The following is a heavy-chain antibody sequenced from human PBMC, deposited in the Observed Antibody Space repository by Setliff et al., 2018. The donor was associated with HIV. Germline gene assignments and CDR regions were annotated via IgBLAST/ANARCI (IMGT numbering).Heavy chain of an antibody. D-gene: IGHD3-10*01. CDR2: ISAHYGST. J-gene: IGHJ4*02. V-gene: IGHV1-18*01. Sequence: ASVKVSCKAYGHTYNAYGITWVRQAPGQGLEWMGWISAHYGSTKYAQTLQGRVTMTTDTSTNTADMELRSLRSDDTAVYYCAGSSLATDYSGSGSPPLGYWGQGTLVTVSS. CDR3: AGSSLATDYSGSGSPPLGY. CDR1: GHTYNAYG.